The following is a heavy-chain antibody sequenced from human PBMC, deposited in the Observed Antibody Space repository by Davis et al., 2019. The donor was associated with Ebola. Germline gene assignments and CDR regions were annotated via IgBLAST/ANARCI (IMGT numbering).Heavy chain of an antibody. CDR3: ARMRATVTTEFDY. J-gene: IGHJ4*02. CDR1: GFTFRTYT. Sequence: GGSLRLSCAVSGFTFRTYTMHWVRQFPGKGLEWVALIAYDGRNIYYADSVKGRFIISGDNSKNTLYLQMNSLKTEDTAFYYCARMRATVTTEFDYWGQGTLVTVSS. CDR2: IAYDGRNI. D-gene: IGHD4-11*01. V-gene: IGHV3-30*04.